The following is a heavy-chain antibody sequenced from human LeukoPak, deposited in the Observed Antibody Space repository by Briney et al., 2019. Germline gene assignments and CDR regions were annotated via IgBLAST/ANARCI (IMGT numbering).Heavy chain of an antibody. CDR2: IKQDGSEK. CDR3: AKERDYRVSTSCDY. V-gene: IGHV3-7*01. D-gene: IGHD3-10*01. J-gene: IGHJ4*02. CDR1: GFTFNKYW. Sequence: GGSLRLSCAASGFTFNKYWMNWVRQAPGKGLEWVANIKQDGSEKYYVDSVKGRFTISRDNAKNSLFLQMTSLRGEDTALYYCAKERDYRVSTSCDYWGQGTQVTVSS.